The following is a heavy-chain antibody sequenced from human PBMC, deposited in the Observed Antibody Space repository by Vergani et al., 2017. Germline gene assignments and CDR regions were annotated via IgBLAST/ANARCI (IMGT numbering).Heavy chain of an antibody. J-gene: IGHJ5*02. CDR3: ALWEVATTMGDWFDP. CDR2: IYPGDSDT. Sequence: EVPLVPSGAEVKKPGESLKISCKGSGYSFTSYWIGWVRQLPGKGLEWMGIIYPGDSDTRYSPSFQGQVTISADKSISTAYLQWSSLKASDTAMYYCALWEVATTMGDWFDPWGQGTLVTVSS. D-gene: IGHD5-12*01. CDR1: GYSFTSYW. V-gene: IGHV5-51*01.